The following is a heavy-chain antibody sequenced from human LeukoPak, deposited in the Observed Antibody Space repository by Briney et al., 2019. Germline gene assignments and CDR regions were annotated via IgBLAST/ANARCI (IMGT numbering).Heavy chain of an antibody. Sequence: GGSLRLSCSASGFTFIRYGMNWVRQAPGKGLEWVAVISYDGNNADSVKGRFTISRDNAKNSLYLQMNSLRAEDTAVYYCAKDQRGIAVAGTADCWGQGTLVTVSS. J-gene: IGHJ4*02. CDR3: AKDQRGIAVAGTADC. V-gene: IGHV3-30*18. D-gene: IGHD6-19*01. CDR2: ISYDGN. CDR1: GFTFIRYG.